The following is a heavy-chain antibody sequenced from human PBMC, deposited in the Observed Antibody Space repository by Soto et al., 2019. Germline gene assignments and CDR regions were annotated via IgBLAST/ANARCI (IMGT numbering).Heavy chain of an antibody. CDR2: MNPNSGNT. CDR3: ARVIGVNYYYYGMDV. Sequence: GASVKVSYKASGYTFTSYDINWVRQATGQGLEWMGWMNPNSGNTGYAQKFQGRVTMTRNTSISTAYMELSSLRSEDTAVYYCARVIGVNYYYYGMDVWGQGTTVTVSS. V-gene: IGHV1-8*01. CDR1: GYTFTSYD. D-gene: IGHD1-26*01. J-gene: IGHJ6*02.